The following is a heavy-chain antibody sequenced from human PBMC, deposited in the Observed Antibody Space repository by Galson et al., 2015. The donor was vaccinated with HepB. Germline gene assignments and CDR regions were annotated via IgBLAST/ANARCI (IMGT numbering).Heavy chain of an antibody. D-gene: IGHD5-18*01. CDR2: ISYDGTNI. V-gene: IGHV3-30*04. CDR1: GFTFSAYT. J-gene: IGHJ4*02. CDR3: ARDPNTASYFDY. Sequence: SLRLSCAASGFTFSAYTLHWVRQTPGKGLEWVALISYDGTNIYYAESVKGRFTISRDNSKNTLSLQMNSLRSDDTAIYYCARDPNTASYFDYWGQGILVTVS.